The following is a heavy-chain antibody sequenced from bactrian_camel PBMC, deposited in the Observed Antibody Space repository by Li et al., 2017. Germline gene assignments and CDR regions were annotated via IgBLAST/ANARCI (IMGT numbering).Heavy chain of an antibody. J-gene: IGHJ4*01. CDR2: VYPGGSST. Sequence: VQLVESGGGSVQSGGSLRLSCSGYTYSTYCVAWFRQAPGKEREGVAAVYPGGSSTWYADSVKGRFTISRGNAKNTVYLQMNSLKPEDTALYYCSVATTSGTFNYWGQGTQVTVS. V-gene: IGHV3S40*01. CDR1: GYTYSTYC. CDR3: SVATTSGTFNY. D-gene: IGHD5*01.